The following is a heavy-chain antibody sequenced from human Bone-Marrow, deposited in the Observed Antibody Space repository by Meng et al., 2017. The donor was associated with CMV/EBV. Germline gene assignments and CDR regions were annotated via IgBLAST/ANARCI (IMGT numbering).Heavy chain of an antibody. J-gene: IGHJ2*01. D-gene: IGHD3-3*01. CDR3: ARSPYYDFWSGYDWYFDL. CDR1: GFTFSSYW. CDR2: INSDGSST. V-gene: IGHV3-74*01. Sequence: GESLKISCAASGFTFSSYWMHWVRQGPGKGLVWVSRINSDGSSTSYADSVKGRFTISRDNAKNTLYLQMNSLRAEDTAVYYCARSPYYDFWSGYDWYFDLWGRGTLVTASS.